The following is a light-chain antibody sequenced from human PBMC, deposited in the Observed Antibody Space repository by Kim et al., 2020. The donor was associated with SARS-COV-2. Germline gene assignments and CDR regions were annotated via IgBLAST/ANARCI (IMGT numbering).Light chain of an antibody. Sequence: QSALTQPASVSASPGQSITISCTGTSSDIGAHNSVSWYQQRPGKAPRLLIYDVTKRPSGVSARFSGSKSGNTASLTITGLQAEDEADYYCCSYTTSSTYVFGTETKVTVL. CDR3: CSYTTSSTYV. CDR2: DVT. CDR1: SSDIGAHNS. V-gene: IGLV2-14*01. J-gene: IGLJ1*01.